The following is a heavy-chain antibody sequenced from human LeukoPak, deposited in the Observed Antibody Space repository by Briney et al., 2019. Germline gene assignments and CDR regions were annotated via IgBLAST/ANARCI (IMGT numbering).Heavy chain of an antibody. D-gene: IGHD1-26*01. CDR1: GFTVSNKY. CDR2: IYSGGST. J-gene: IGHJ4*02. V-gene: IGHV3-53*05. CDR3: ARDLSGRYTIDY. Sequence: GGSLRLSCAASGFTVSNKYMSWVRQAPGKGLEWVAVIYSGGSTYYADSVKGRFAISRDSSKNTLYLQMDSLRPEDTAVYYCARDLSGRYTIDYWGQGTLVTVSS.